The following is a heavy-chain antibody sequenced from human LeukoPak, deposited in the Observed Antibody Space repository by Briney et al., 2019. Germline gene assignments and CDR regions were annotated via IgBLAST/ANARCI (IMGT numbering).Heavy chain of an antibody. CDR3: ARSGGSGSYYPNWFDP. J-gene: IGHJ5*02. CDR1: GYSFTSYW. D-gene: IGHD3-10*01. Sequence: GESLKISCEGSGYSFTSYWIGWVRQMPGKGLEWMGIIYPGDSDTRYSPSFQGQVTISADKSISTAYLQWSSLKASDTAMYYCARSGGSGSYYPNWFDPWGQGTLVTVSS. V-gene: IGHV5-51*01. CDR2: IYPGDSDT.